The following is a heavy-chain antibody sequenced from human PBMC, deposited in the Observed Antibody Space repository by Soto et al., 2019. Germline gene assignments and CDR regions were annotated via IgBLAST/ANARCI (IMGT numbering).Heavy chain of an antibody. CDR1: GDSVSNIDAV. CDR2: TYYRSRWHN. V-gene: IGHV6-1*01. Sequence: SQTLSLTCAISGDSVSNIDAVWNWIRQSPSRGLEWLGRTYYRSRWHNEYALSVKSRMTINPDTSRNQFSLQLSSVTPEDTAVYYCARDHPHSYGIYYFDYWGQGTLVTVSS. CDR3: ARDHPHSYGIYYFDY. J-gene: IGHJ4*02. D-gene: IGHD5-18*01.